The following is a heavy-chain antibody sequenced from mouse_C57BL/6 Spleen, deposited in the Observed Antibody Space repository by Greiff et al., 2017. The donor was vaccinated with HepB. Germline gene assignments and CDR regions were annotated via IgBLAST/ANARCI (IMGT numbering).Heavy chain of an antibody. J-gene: IGHJ4*01. D-gene: IGHD1-1*01. CDR3: ARLTTVVEGYAMDY. V-gene: IGHV1-61*01. CDR2: IYPSDSET. Sequence: VQLQQPGAELVRPGSSVKLSCKASGYTFTSYWMDWVKQRPGQGLEWIGNIYPSDSETHYNQKFKDKATLTVDKSSSTAYMQLSSLTSEDSAVYYCARLTTVVEGYAMDYWGQGTSVTVSS. CDR1: GYTFTSYW.